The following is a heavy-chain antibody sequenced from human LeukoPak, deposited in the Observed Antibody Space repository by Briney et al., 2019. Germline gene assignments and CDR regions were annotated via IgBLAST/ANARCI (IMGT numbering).Heavy chain of an antibody. CDR2: INHSGGT. V-gene: IGHV4-34*01. J-gene: IGHJ4*02. Sequence: SGTLSLTCAVYGGSFSGYSWNWIRQPPVKGLEWIGEINHSGGTNYNPSLKSRVTISVDTSKKQFSLKLSSVTAADTAVYYCARGVDYYGVWGQGTLVTVSS. CDR3: ARGVDYYGV. CDR1: GGSFSGYS. D-gene: IGHD3-10*01.